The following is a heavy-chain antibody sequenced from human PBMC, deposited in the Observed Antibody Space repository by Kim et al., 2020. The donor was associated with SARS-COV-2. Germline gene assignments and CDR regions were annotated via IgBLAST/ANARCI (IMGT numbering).Heavy chain of an antibody. V-gene: IGHV4-34*01. D-gene: IGHD3-10*01. J-gene: IGHJ5*02. CDR3: ARGAVLLWFGVDP. Sequence: TPSLQRRVTISVDTSKTQFSLKRGSVTAADTAVYYCARGAVLLWFGVDPWGQGTLVTVSS.